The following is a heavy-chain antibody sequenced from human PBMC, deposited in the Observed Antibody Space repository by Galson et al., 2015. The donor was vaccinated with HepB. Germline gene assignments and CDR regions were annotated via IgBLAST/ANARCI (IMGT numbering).Heavy chain of an antibody. V-gene: IGHV1-8*01. D-gene: IGHD2-15*01. J-gene: IGHJ6*03. CDR2: MNPNRGNA. Sequence: SVKVSCKASGYTFFNYDINWMRQATGQGLEWMGWMNPNRGNADYAQKFQGRVTMTRNTSISTACMELSSLRSEDTAVYYCVRAVSDIGYYMDVWGKGTTVTVSS. CDR1: GYTFFNYD. CDR3: VRAVSDIGYYMDV.